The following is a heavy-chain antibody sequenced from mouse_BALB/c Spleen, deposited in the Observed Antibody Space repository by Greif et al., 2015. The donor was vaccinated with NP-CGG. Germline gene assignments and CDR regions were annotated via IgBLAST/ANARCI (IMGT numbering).Heavy chain of an antibody. D-gene: IGHD2-12*01. CDR2: IDPSGSYT. CDR1: GYTFTSYW. V-gene: IGHV1-69*02. J-gene: IGHJ2*01. Sequence: VQLQQSGAELVKPGASVKLSCKASGYTFTSYWMHWVKQRPGQGLEWIGEIDPSGSYTNYNQKFKGKATLTVDKSSSTAYMQLSSLTSEDSAVYYCAFYDEAFDYWGQGTTLTVSS. CDR3: AFYDEAFDY.